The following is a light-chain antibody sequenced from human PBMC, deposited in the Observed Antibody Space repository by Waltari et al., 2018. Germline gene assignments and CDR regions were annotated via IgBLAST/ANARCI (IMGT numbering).Light chain of an antibody. CDR2: DVN. Sequence: QSALTQPRSVSGSPGQSVTISCTGSSRDVGLYACVSWYQHQPGKAPKLIIYDVNKRPSGVPSRFSGSQSGNTASLTISGLQAEDEADYYCWSFAGRYTWVFGGGTKLSVL. CDR3: WSFAGRYTWV. V-gene: IGLV2-11*01. CDR1: SRDVGLYAC. J-gene: IGLJ3*02.